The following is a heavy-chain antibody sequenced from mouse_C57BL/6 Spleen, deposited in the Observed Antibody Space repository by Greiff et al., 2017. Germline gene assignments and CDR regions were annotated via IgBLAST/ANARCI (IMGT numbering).Heavy chain of an antibody. V-gene: IGHV5-4*01. D-gene: IGHD1-1*01. Sequence: EVQGVESGGGLVKPGGSLKLSCAASGFTFSSYAMSWVRQTPEKRLEWVATISDGGSYTYYPDNVKGRFTISRDNAKNNLYLQMSHLKSEDTAMYYCARDKEGYYGNYAMDYWGQGTSVTVSS. CDR2: ISDGGSYT. CDR3: ARDKEGYYGNYAMDY. J-gene: IGHJ4*01. CDR1: GFTFSSYA.